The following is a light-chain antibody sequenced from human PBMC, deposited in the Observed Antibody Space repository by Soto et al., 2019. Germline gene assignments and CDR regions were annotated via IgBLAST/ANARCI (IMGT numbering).Light chain of an antibody. J-gene: IGKJ3*01. Sequence: EIVLTQSPGTLSLSPGERATLSCRASQSVSSSYLAWYQQKPGQAPRLIIYGASNRATGIPARFSGSGSGTDFTLTISSLEPEDSAVYYCQQYSASPRTFGPGTKVDIK. CDR3: QQYSASPRT. CDR1: QSVSSSY. CDR2: GAS. V-gene: IGKV3-20*01.